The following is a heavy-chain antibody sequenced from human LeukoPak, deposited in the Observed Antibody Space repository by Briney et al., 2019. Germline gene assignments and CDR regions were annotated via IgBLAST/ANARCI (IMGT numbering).Heavy chain of an antibody. V-gene: IGHV3-30-3*01. J-gene: IGHJ6*02. D-gene: IGHD3-10*01. CDR3: ARDQGSDGSGSYLHIIYYYYGMDV. CDR2: ISYDGSNK. Sequence: GGSLRLSCAASGFTFSSYAMHWVRQAPGKGLEWVAVISYDGSNKYYADSVKGRFTISRDNSKNTLYLQMNSLRAEDTAVYYCARDQGSDGSGSYLHIIYYYYGMDVWGQGTLVTVSS. CDR1: GFTFSSYA.